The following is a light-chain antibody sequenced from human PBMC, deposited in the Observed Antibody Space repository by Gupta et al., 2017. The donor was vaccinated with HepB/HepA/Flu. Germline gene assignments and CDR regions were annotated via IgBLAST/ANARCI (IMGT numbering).Light chain of an antibody. Sequence: EIVLTQSPATLSLSPGERATLSCRASQSVSRYLAWYQQKPGQAPRLLIYDTSNRATGIPARFSGSGSGTDFTLTISGLEPEDFAVYYCQHRISWPLTFGGGTKVEIK. J-gene: IGKJ4*01. CDR1: QSVSRY. CDR2: DTS. CDR3: QHRISWPLT. V-gene: IGKV3-11*01.